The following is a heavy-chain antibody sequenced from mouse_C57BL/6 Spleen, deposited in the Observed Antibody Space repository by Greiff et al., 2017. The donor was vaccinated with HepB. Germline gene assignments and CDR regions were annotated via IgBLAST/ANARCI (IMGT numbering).Heavy chain of an antibody. V-gene: IGHV1-18*01. D-gene: IGHD3-2*02. CDR3: ARKLRLRAMDY. J-gene: IGHJ4*01. CDR2: INPNNGGT. CDR1: GYTFTDYN. Sequence: EVQGVESGPELVKPGASVKIPCKASGYTFTDYNMDWVKQSHGKSLEWIGDINPNNGGTIYNQKFKGKATLTVDKSSSTAYMELRSLTSEDTAVYYCARKLRLRAMDYWGQGTSVTVSS.